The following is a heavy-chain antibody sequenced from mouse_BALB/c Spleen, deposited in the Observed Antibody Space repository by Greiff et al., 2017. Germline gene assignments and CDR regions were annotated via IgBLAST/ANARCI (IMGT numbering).Heavy chain of an antibody. CDR3: ARLRRAPYYFDY. Sequence: EVMLVESGGGLVQPGGSRKLSCAASGFTFSSFGMHWVRQAPEKGLEWVAYISSGSSTIYYADTVKGRFTISRDNPKNTLFLQMTSLRSEDTAMYYCARLRRAPYYFDYWGQGTTLTVSS. J-gene: IGHJ2*01. CDR2: ISSGSSTI. D-gene: IGHD3-3*01. CDR1: GFTFSSFG. V-gene: IGHV5-17*02.